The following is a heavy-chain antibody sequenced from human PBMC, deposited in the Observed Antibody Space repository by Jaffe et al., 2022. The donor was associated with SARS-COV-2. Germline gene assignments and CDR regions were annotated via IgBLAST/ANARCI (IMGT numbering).Heavy chain of an antibody. J-gene: IGHJ5*02. CDR3: AHSITMLRGAKNMGFDP. CDR2: IYWDDDK. V-gene: IGHV2-5*02. CDR1: GFSLTTSGVG. Sequence: QITLKESGPTLVKPTQTLTLTCTFSGFSLTTSGVGVGWIRQPPRKALEWLALIYWDDDKRYSPSLKSRLTITKDTSKNQVVLTMTNMDPVDTATYYCAHSITMLRGAKNMGFDPWGQGTLVTVSS. D-gene: IGHD3-10*01.